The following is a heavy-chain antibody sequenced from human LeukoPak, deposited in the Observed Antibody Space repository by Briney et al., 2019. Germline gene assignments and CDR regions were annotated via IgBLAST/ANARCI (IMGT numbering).Heavy chain of an antibody. Sequence: PGGSLRLSCAASGFTFSSYAMSWVRQAPGKGLEWVSAISGSGGSTYYADSVKGRFTISRDNSKNTLYLQMNSLRAEDTAVYYCAKAFGDYEATLTDYWGQGTLVTVSS. V-gene: IGHV3-23*01. CDR1: GFTFSSYA. D-gene: IGHD4-17*01. J-gene: IGHJ4*02. CDR3: AKAFGDYEATLTDY. CDR2: ISGSGGST.